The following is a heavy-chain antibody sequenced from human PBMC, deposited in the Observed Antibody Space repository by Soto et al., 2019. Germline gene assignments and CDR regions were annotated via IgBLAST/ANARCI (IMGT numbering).Heavy chain of an antibody. J-gene: IGHJ6*03. CDR3: ASLPGRIFPYYYYMDV. CDR2: ISSSSSYI. V-gene: IGHV3-21*01. Sequence: EVQLVESGGGLVKPGGSLRLSCAASGFTFSSYSMNWVRQAPGKGLEWVSSISSSSSYIYYADSVKGRFTISRDNAKNSLYLQMNSLRAEDTAVYYCASLPGRIFPYYYYMDVWGKGTTVTVSS. CDR1: GFTFSSYS.